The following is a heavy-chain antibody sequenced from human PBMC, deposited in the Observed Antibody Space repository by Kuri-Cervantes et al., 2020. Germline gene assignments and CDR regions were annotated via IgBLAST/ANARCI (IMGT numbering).Heavy chain of an antibody. CDR1: GGSFSGNY. D-gene: IGHD2-2*01. CDR2: INHSGTT. CDR3: ARGAGYCSSTSCYRSPQNNWNYARKYYFDY. Sequence: SETLSLTCAVYGGSFSGNYWNWIRQTPEKGLEWIGEINHSGTTNYNPSLESRVTISVDTSKNQFSLKLSSVTAADTAVYYCARGAGYCSSTSCYRSPQNNWNYARKYYFDYWGQGTLVTVSS. V-gene: IGHV4-34*01. J-gene: IGHJ4*02.